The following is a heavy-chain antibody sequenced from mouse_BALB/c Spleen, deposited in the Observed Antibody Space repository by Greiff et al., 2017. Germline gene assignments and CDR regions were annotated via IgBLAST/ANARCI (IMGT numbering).Heavy chain of an antibody. D-gene: IGHD2-4*01. J-gene: IGHJ3*01. CDR3: ASGGYDYDWFAY. V-gene: IGHV1-14*01. CDR1: GYTFTSYV. CDR2: INPYNDGT. Sequence: EVQLQQSGPELVKPGASVKMSSKASGYTFTSYVMHWVKQKPGKGLEWIGYINPYNDGTKYNEKFKGKATLTSDKSSSTAYMELSSLTSEDSAVYYCASGGYDYDWFAYWGQGTLVTVSA.